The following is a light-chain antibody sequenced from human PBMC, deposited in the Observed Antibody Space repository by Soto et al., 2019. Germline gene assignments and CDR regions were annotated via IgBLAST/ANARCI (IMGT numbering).Light chain of an antibody. Sequence: SVLTQPPSASGTPGQRVTISCSGSSSNIGSNSVYWYQQLPGTAPKLLIYRNNQRPSGVPDRFSGSRSGTSASLAISGLRSEDEADYYCAAWDDSLSGLVFGTGTKVTVL. V-gene: IGLV1-47*01. CDR2: RNN. J-gene: IGLJ1*01. CDR3: AAWDDSLSGLV. CDR1: SSNIGSNS.